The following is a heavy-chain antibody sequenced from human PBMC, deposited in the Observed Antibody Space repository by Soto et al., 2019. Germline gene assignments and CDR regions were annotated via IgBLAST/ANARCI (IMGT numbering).Heavy chain of an antibody. CDR1: GFTFSNHD. CDR3: VKDDVSGIPFSDY. J-gene: IGHJ4*02. D-gene: IGHD1-1*01. CDR2: IGDSGART. V-gene: IGHV3-23*01. Sequence: EVQLLESGGGLVQPGGSLRLSCAASGFTFSNHDMTWVRQAPGMGLEWVSTIGDSGARTYYVDSVRGRFTISRDNSRNTLYLQMNDLRAEDTAVSYCVKDDVSGIPFSDYWGRGTLVTVSS.